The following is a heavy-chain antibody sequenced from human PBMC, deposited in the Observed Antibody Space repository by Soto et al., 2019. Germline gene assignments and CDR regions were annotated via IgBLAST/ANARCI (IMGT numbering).Heavy chain of an antibody. J-gene: IGHJ5*02. CDR3: ARVPDR. Sequence: SETLSLTCAVSGVSISSGGYSWRWIRQPPGKGLEWIGYIYHSGSTYYNPSLKSRVTISVDRSKNQFSLKLSSVTAADTAVYYCARVPDRWGQGTLVTVSS. CDR2: IYHSGST. V-gene: IGHV4-30-2*01. D-gene: IGHD2-2*01. CDR1: GVSISSGGYS.